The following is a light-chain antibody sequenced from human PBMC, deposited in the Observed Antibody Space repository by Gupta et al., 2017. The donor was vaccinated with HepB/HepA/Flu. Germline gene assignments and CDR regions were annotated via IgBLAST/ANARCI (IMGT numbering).Light chain of an antibody. CDR3: GTWDSSLSVEV. V-gene: IGLV1-51*01. CDR2: DSN. CDR1: TSNIGNDS. J-gene: IGLJ2*01. Sequence: QPVLTQPPSVSAAPGQKVTIFCSGSTSNIGNDSVYWYQQFPGTAPRLLIYDSNQRPSGIPDRFSASKSGTSATLGITGLQTGDEADYYCGTWDSSLSVEVFGGGTKLTVL.